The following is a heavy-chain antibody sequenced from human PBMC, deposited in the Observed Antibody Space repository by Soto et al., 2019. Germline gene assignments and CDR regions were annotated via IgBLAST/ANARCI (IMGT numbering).Heavy chain of an antibody. CDR2: IYPGDSDT. V-gene: IGHV5-51*01. CDR1: GYGFTSYW. D-gene: IGHD4-17*01. Sequence: GESLKISCKGSGYGFTSYWVGWVRQLPGKGLEWMGIIYPGDSDTRYSPSFQGQVTISADKSISTAYLQWSSLKASDTAMYYCARGTTVVTHRFDYWGQGTLVTVSS. CDR3: ARGTTVVTHRFDY. J-gene: IGHJ4*02.